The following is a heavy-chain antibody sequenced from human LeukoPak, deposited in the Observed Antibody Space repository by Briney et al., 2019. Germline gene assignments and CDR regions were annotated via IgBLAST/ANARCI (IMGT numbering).Heavy chain of an antibody. D-gene: IGHD6-19*01. Sequence: GGSLRLSCAASGFTFRNYAMHWVRQAPGKGLEWVAVIWYDGSDKYYADSVKGRFTTSRDKSKNTLYLQMNSLRAEDTAVYFCARDHQAYSSGYYGMDVWGQGTTVTVSS. CDR3: ARDHQAYSSGYYGMDV. CDR2: IWYDGSDK. J-gene: IGHJ6*02. V-gene: IGHV3-33*01. CDR1: GFTFRNYA.